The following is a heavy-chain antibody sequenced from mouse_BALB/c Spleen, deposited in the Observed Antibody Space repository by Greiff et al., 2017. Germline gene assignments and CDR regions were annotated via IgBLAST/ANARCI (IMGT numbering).Heavy chain of an antibody. V-gene: IGHV2-4-1*01. CDR2: IWSGGST. CDR3: ASLSWDGGFAY. D-gene: IGHD4-1*01. Sequence: VQLQQSGPGLVQPSQSLSITCTVSGFSLTSYGVHWVRQSPGKGLEWLGVIWSGGSTDYNAAFISRLSISKDNSKSQVFFKMNSLQADDTAIYYCASLSWDGGFAYWGQGTLVTVSA. J-gene: IGHJ3*01. CDR1: GFSLTSYG.